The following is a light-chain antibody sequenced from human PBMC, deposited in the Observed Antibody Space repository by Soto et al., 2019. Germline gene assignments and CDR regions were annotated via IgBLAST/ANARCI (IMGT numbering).Light chain of an antibody. CDR2: EAT. CDR3: ISYKTDDPFV. Sequence: QAVLTQAAALSGSPGQSITISCTGTSSDIGNYDFVSWYQHYPGKAPKLIIYEATNRPSGVSDRFSGSKAGITASLTISGLQADDEAEYFCISYKTDDPFVFGTGTKV. V-gene: IGLV2-14*01. J-gene: IGLJ1*01. CDR1: SSDIGNYDF.